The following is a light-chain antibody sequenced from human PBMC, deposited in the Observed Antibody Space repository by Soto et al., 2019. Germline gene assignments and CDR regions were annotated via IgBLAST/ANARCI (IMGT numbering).Light chain of an antibody. CDR3: QQSHSTPLT. V-gene: IGKV1-39*01. Sequence: DIQMNQSPSSLSASVGDRVTITCRASQSISRYLNWYQQRPGKAPKFLIYAASSLQSGVPPRFSGSGFGTDFTLTISSLQPEDFATYYCQQSHSTPLTFGGGTKVDIK. CDR2: AAS. CDR1: QSISRY. J-gene: IGKJ4*01.